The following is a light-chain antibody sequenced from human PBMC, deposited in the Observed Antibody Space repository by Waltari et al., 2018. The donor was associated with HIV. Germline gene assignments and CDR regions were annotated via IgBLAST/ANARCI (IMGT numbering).Light chain of an antibody. J-gene: IGLJ3*02. V-gene: IGLV1-40*01. CDR3: QSYDSSLSGSGV. Sequence: QYVLTQPPSVSGAPAQRVTISCTGSSSNIGAGYDVHWYQQLPGTAPKLLIYGNSNRPSGVPDRFSGSKSGTSASLAITGLQAEDEADYYCQSYDSSLSGSGVFGGGTKLTVL. CDR1: SSNIGAGYD. CDR2: GNS.